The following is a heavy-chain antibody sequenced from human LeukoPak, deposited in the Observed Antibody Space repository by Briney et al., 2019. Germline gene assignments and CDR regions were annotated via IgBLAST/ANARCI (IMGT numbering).Heavy chain of an antibody. J-gene: IGHJ4*02. V-gene: IGHV4-59*08. CDR3: ARHLDYDFWSGYSHYFDY. D-gene: IGHD3-3*01. Sequence: SETLSLTCTVSGGSMTNYYWSWIRQPPGKGLEWIGYVYYTGNTRYDPSLTSRVIISVDTSRNQFSLKLSSVTAADTAVYYCARHLDYDFWSGYSHYFDYWGQGTLVTVSS. CDR1: GGSMTNYY. CDR2: VYYTGNT.